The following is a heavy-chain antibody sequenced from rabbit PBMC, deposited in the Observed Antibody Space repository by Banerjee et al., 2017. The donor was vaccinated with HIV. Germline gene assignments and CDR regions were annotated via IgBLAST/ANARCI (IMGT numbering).Heavy chain of an antibody. CDR1: GFSFSSGYD. Sequence: QEQLEESGGDLVKPEGSLTLTCTASGFSFSSGYDMCWVREAPGKGLEWIACIYVGSSGTTYYANWAKGRFTISKTSSTTVTLQMTSLTAADTATYFCARYYVGGGAGGTYAASLWGPGTLVTVS. CDR2: IYVGSSGTT. D-gene: IGHD8-1*01. J-gene: IGHJ4*01. V-gene: IGHV1S45*01. CDR3: ARYYVGGGAGGTYAASL.